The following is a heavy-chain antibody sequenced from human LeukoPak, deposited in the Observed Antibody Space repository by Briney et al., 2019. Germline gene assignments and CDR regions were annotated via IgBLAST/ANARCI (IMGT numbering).Heavy chain of an antibody. Sequence: PGGSLRLSCAASGFTFHIFEMNWVRQAPGQGLEWLSYISSSVVTIYYADSVKGRFTISRDNAKNSLYLQMNSLRAEDTAVYYCARGGTTIDYWGQGTLVTVSS. D-gene: IGHD4-17*01. J-gene: IGHJ4*02. V-gene: IGHV3-48*03. CDR1: GFTFHIFE. CDR3: ARGGTTIDY. CDR2: ISSSVVTI.